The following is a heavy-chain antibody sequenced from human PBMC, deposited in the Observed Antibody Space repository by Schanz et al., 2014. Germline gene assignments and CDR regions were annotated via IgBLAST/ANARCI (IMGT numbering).Heavy chain of an antibody. D-gene: IGHD3-10*01. CDR3: ARVHIATYHYNSPGAFDI. J-gene: IGHJ3*02. CDR2: INAHTGNT. Sequence: QLMQSGREVRKPAASVKLSCKASGYIFGSHGMTWVRQAPGQGPELMGWINAHTGNTQYAQKFQGRVNMTRDTVTTTVHLELTRLRTDDTAIYYCARVHIATYHYNSPGAFDIWGQGTRVTVSS. V-gene: IGHV1-18*01. CDR1: GYIFGSHG.